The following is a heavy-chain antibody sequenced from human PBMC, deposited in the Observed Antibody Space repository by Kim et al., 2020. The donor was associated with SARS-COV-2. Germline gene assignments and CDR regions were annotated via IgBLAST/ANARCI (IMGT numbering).Heavy chain of an antibody. V-gene: IGHV7-4-1*02. CDR2: P. CDR3: ARLGSGYGATS. Sequence: PTYAQGFTGRFVFSLDTSVSTAYLQISSLKAEDTAVYYCARLGSGYGATSWGQGTLVTVSS. J-gene: IGHJ5*02. D-gene: IGHD3-22*01.